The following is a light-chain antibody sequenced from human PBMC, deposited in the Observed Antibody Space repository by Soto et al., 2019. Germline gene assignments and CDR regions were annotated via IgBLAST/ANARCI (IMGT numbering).Light chain of an antibody. CDR2: EGN. Sequence: QSALTQPASVSGSPGQSITISCTGTSSDVGSYNLASWYQQHPGKAPKLIIYEGNKRPSGVSDRFSGSKSGNTASLTISGLQADDEADYHCCSYAGASTVLFGGGTKVTVL. CDR3: CSYAGASTVL. V-gene: IGLV2-23*01. CDR1: SSDVGSYNL. J-gene: IGLJ2*01.